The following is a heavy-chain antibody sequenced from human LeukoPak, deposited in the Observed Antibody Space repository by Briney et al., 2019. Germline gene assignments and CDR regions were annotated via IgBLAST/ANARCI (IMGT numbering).Heavy chain of an antibody. CDR2: IKQDGSEK. CDR3: ARAPATNEWRCMDY. V-gene: IGHV3-7*03. D-gene: IGHD2-8*02. J-gene: IGHJ4*02. CDR1: GFTFSNYW. Sequence: GGSLRLSCVASGFTFSNYWMGWVRQAPGKGLEWVANIKQDGSEKRYVDPVKGRFTISRDNAKNSLYLQMNSLRAEDTAVYYCARAPATNEWRCMDYWGQGTLVTVSS.